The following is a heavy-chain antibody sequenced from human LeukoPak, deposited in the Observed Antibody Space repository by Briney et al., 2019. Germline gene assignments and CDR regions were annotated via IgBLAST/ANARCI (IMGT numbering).Heavy chain of an antibody. J-gene: IGHJ6*02. CDR2: IYHSGST. CDR1: GYSISSGYY. V-gene: IGHV4-38-2*02. Sequence: PSETLSLTCTVSGYSISSGYYWGWIRQPPGKGLEWIGSIYHSGSTYYNPSLKSRVTISVDTSKNQFSLKLSSVTAADTAIYYCARDVRGCGGDFDDCEYYYNGMDVWGQGTTVTVSS. D-gene: IGHD2-21*02. CDR3: ARDVRGCGGDFDDCEYYYNGMDV.